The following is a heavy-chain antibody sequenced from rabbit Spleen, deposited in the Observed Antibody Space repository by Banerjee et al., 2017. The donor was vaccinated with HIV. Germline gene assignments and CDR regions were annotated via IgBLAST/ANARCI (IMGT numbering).Heavy chain of an antibody. CDR3: ARETSSGWGVVSYYFNL. J-gene: IGHJ4*01. CDR2: INAGSSGST. V-gene: IGHV1S45*01. D-gene: IGHD4-1*01. Sequence: QEQLTETGGGLVQPGESLKLSCKASEIDFSDYGVSWVRQAPGKGLEWIACINAGSSGSTYYASWAKGRFTISKTSSTTVTLQMTSLTAADTATYFCARETSSGWGVVSYYFNLWGPGTLVTVS. CDR1: EIDFSDYG.